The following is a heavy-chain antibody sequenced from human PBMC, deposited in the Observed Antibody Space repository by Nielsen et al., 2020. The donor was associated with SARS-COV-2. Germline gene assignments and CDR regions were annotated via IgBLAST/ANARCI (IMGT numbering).Heavy chain of an antibody. CDR3: ASTRSYYYYGMDV. CDR2: IRSKAYGGTT. Sequence: GGSLRLSCTASGFTFGDYAMSWFRQAPGKGLEWVGFIRSKAYGGTTEYAASVKGRFTISRDDSKSIAYLQMNSLKTEDTAVYYCASTRSYYYYGMDVWGQGTTVTVSS. V-gene: IGHV3-49*03. CDR1: GFTFGDYA. J-gene: IGHJ6*02.